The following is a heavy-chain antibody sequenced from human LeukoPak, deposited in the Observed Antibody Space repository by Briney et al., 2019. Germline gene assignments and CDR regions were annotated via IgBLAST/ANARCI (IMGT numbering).Heavy chain of an antibody. Sequence: PGGSLRLSCEASGFTFSTYWMHWVRQAPGKGLVWVSRITPDGTSTTYADSVKGRFTISRDNAKNSLYLQMNSLRAEDTAVYYCARVAYYDSSGYPLGYWGQGTLVTVSS. J-gene: IGHJ4*02. CDR3: ARVAYYDSSGYPLGY. V-gene: IGHV3-74*01. D-gene: IGHD3-22*01. CDR2: ITPDGTST. CDR1: GFTFSTYW.